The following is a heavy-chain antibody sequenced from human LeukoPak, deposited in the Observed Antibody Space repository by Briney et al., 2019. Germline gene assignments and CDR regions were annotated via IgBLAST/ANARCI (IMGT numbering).Heavy chain of an antibody. CDR1: GGSISSGGYY. CDR3: ASGYSYGFSRTNNWFDP. V-gene: IGHV4-31*03. Sequence: PSETLSLTCTVSGGSISSGGYYWSWIRQHPGKGLEWIGYIYYSGSTYYNPSLKSRVTISVDTSKNQFSLKLSSVTAADTAVYYCASGYSYGFSRTNNWFDPWGQGTLVTVSS. CDR2: IYYSGST. D-gene: IGHD5-18*01. J-gene: IGHJ5*02.